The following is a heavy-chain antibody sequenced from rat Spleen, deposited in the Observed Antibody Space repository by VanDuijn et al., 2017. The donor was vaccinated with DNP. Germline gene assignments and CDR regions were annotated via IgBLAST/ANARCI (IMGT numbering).Heavy chain of an antibody. D-gene: IGHD1-10*01. V-gene: IGHV5-19*01. CDR2: VSPSGGDT. CDR3: ASLNNYNWFAY. J-gene: IGHJ3*01. Sequence: EVQLVESGGGLVQPGRSLKLSCAASGFTFSNYVMHWIRQAPTKGLEWVASVSPSGGDTYYRDSVKGRFTISRDNAKSTLYLQMDSLRSEDTATYYCASLNNYNWFAYWGQGTLVTVSS. CDR1: GFTFSNYV.